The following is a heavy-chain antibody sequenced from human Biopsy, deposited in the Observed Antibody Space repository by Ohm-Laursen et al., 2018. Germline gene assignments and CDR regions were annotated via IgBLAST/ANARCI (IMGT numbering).Heavy chain of an antibody. CDR2: INPNSGAT. CDR3: ARDRMTDVFGGPTRTDVFDS. J-gene: IGHJ4*02. Sequence: VAPVKVSCKASGYTFTDYYIHWVRQSPGQGLEWMGWINPNSGATNSAQKFRDRVTLTRDTSISAVYIDLRRLKSDDAAIYYCARDRMTDVFGGPTRTDVFDSWGQGTPVTVSS. CDR1: GYTFTDYY. D-gene: IGHD3-10*01. V-gene: IGHV1-2*02.